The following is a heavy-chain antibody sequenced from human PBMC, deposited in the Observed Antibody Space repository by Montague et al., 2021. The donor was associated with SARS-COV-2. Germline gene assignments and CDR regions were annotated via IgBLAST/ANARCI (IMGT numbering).Heavy chain of an antibody. CDR3: ARTSRGSRYFYGVDV. D-gene: IGHD3-10*01. CDR2: ISYSGST. CDR1: GGSISSYY. Sequence: SETLSLTCTVFGGSISSYYWSWIRQPPGRGLQWTGYISYSGSTNYNPPLKSRVIISLDTSKSQFSLRLSSVTAADTAIYYCARTSRGSRYFYGVDVWGQGTTVTVSS. J-gene: IGHJ6*02. V-gene: IGHV4-59*01.